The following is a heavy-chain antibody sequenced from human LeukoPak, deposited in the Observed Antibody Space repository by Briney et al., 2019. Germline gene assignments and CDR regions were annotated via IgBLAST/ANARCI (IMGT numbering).Heavy chain of an antibody. D-gene: IGHD1-26*01. CDR2: IKQDGSEK. V-gene: IGHV3-7*01. CDR3: ARGLRRRGTDY. J-gene: IGHJ4*02. Sequence: GGSLRLSCAASEFTFSSYWMSWVRQAPGKGLEWVANIKQDGSEKYYVDSVKGRFTISRDNAKNSLYLQMNSLRAEDTAVYYCARGLRRRGTDYWGQGTLVTVSS. CDR1: EFTFSSYW.